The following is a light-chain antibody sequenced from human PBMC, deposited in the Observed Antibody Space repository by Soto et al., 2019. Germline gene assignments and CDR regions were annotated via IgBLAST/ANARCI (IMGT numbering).Light chain of an antibody. CDR1: QSVSSSY. CDR3: HQYGSAAWA. V-gene: IGKV3-20*01. CDR2: GAS. Sequence: EIVLTQSPGTLSLSPGERATLSCRASQSVSSSYLAWYQQKPGQAPRLIIYGASSRANGIPDRFSGSVSGTDFTLTTSRLEPEDFAAYYCHQYGSAAWAFGQGTKLEIK. J-gene: IGKJ2*01.